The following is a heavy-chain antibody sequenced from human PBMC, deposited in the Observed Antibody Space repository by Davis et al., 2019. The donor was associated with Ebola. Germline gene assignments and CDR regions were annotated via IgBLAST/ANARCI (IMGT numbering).Heavy chain of an antibody. J-gene: IGHJ6*03. V-gene: IGHV3-30*02. D-gene: IGHD2-2*01. CDR2: IRYDGSNK. Sequence: PGGSLRLSCAASGFTFSSYGMHWVRQAPGKGLEWVAFIRYDGSNKYYADSVKGRFTISRDNSKNTLYLQMNSLRAEDTAVYYCAKLAIVVPAAIVADYYYYMDVWGKGTTVTVSS. CDR1: GFTFSSYG. CDR3: AKLAIVVPAAIVADYYYYMDV.